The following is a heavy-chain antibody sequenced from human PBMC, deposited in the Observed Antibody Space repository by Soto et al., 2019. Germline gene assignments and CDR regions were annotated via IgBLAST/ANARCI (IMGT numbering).Heavy chain of an antibody. J-gene: IGHJ6*03. CDR2: INHSGSI. CDR3: ARGGISHWAYFYYMDV. CDR1: GGSISSSSYY. V-gene: IGHV4-39*07. Sequence: SETLSLTCTVSGGSISSSSYYWGWIRQPPGKALEWIGKINHSGSINYNPSLKSRVTMSVDTSKNQFSLTLNSVTAADTATYYCARGGISHWAYFYYMDVWDRGTTVTVSS. D-gene: IGHD2-21*01.